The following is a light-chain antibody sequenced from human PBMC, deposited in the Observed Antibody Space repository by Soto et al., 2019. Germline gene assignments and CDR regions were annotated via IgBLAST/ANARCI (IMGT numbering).Light chain of an antibody. CDR3: MQVTHWPWT. V-gene: IGKV2-30*02. Sequence: DVVMTQSPLSLPVTLGQPASISCRSSQSLIHSDGNTYLNWFQQRPGQSPRRLIYKVSDRDSGVPDRFSGSGSGTDFTLKISRVEAEDVGVYYRMQVTHWPWTFGQGTEVEIK. CDR1: QSLIHSDGNTY. CDR2: KVS. J-gene: IGKJ1*01.